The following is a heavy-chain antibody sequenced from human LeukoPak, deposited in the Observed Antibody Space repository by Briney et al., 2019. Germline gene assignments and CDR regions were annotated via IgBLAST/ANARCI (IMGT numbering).Heavy chain of an antibody. Sequence: SETLSLTCTVSGGSISSYYWSWIRQPAGKGLEWIGRIYTSGSTNYNPSLKSRVTISVDTSKNQFSLKLSSVTAADTAVYYCARPGVGSGRYGAFDIWGQGTMVTVSS. V-gene: IGHV4-4*07. CDR3: ARPGVGSGRYGAFDI. CDR2: IYTSGST. D-gene: IGHD5-18*01. J-gene: IGHJ3*02. CDR1: GGSISSYY.